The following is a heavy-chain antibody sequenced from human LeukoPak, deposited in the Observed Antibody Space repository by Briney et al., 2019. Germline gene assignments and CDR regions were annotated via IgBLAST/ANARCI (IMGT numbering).Heavy chain of an antibody. CDR2: ISDDGSRQ. J-gene: IGHJ4*02. D-gene: IGHD5-18*01. Sequence: GGSLRLSCAATGFTFSNYAIHWGRQAPGKGLEWVAFISDDGSRQHYADSVKGRFTISRDNAKNTLYLQMNSLRAEDTAVYYCARVVDTHFDYWGQGTLVTVSS. V-gene: IGHV3-30-3*01. CDR1: GFTFSNYA. CDR3: ARVVDTHFDY.